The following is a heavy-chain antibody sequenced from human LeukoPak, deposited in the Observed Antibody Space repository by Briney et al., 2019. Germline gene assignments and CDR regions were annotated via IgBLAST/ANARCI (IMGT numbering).Heavy chain of an antibody. CDR3: ARELGD. J-gene: IGHJ4*02. CDR1: GFTVNNNY. V-gene: IGHV3-53*01. CDR2: IYGAGAGIT. Sequence: GSLILSCTTSGFTVNNNYMSWVRQAPGKGLEWVSVIYGAGAGITYYIDSVKGRFTISRDNSRNTVYLQMHSLRAEDTAVYYCARELGDWGQGTLVTVSS.